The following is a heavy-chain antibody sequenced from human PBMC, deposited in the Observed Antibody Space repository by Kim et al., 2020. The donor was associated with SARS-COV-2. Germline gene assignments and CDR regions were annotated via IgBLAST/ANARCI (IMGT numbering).Heavy chain of an antibody. D-gene: IGHD5-12*01. Sequence: GESLKISCKGSGYSFTSYWISWVRQMPGKGLEWMGRIDPSDSYTNYSPSFQGHVTISADKSISTAYLQWSSLKASDTAMYYCARHKSSGYDAPAFDYWGQGTLVTVSS. J-gene: IGHJ4*02. CDR2: IDPSDSYT. CDR3: ARHKSSGYDAPAFDY. V-gene: IGHV5-10-1*01. CDR1: GYSFTSYW.